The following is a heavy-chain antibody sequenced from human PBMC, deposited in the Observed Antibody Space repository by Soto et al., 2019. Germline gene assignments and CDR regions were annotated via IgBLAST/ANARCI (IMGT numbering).Heavy chain of an antibody. D-gene: IGHD3-22*01. CDR2: ILYDGSNK. CDR3: AKDMDSSYSPFDY. V-gene: IGHV3-30*18. CDR1: RFTFSSYG. Sequence: PGGSLRLSCAASRFTFSSYGMHWVRQAPGKGLEWVAVILYDGSNKDYADSVKGRFTISRDNSKNTLYLQMNSLRAEDTAVYYCAKDMDSSYSPFDYWGQGTLVTVSS. J-gene: IGHJ4*02.